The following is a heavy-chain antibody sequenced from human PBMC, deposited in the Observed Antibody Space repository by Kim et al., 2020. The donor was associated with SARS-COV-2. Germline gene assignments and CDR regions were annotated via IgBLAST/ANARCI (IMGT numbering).Heavy chain of an antibody. CDR3: ARGGGYSYGLFDY. J-gene: IGHJ4*02. D-gene: IGHD5-18*01. Sequence: YADSVKGRFTISRDNAKNTLYLQMNSLRAEDTAVYYCARGGGYSYGLFDYWGQGTLVTVSS. V-gene: IGHV3-74*01.